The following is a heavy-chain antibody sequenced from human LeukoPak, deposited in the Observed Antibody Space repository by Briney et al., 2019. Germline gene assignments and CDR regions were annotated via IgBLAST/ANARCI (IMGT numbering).Heavy chain of an antibody. CDR1: GGSFSGYY. CDR3: AITYYYDSR. V-gene: IGHV4-34*01. J-gene: IGHJ4*02. Sequence: PSETLSLTCAVYGGSFSGYYWSWIRQPPGKGLEWIGEINHSGSTNYNPSLKSRVTISVDTSKNQFPLKLSSVTAADTAVYYCAITYYYDSRWGQGTLVTVSS. CDR2: INHSGST. D-gene: IGHD3-22*01.